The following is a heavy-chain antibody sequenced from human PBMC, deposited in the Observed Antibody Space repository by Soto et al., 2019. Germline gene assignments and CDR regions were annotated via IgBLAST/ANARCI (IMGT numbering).Heavy chain of an antibody. CDR1: GYTFTNYG. V-gene: IGHV1-18*01. CDR3: ARDYGVLTGYLPFDY. D-gene: IGHD3-9*01. Sequence: GASVKVSCKASGYTFTNYGISWVRQAPGQGLEWMGWISAYNGNTNYAQKLQDRLTLTTDTSTSTAYMELRSLRSDDTAVYYCARDYGVLTGYLPFDYWGQGTLVTVSS. J-gene: IGHJ4*02. CDR2: ISAYNGNT.